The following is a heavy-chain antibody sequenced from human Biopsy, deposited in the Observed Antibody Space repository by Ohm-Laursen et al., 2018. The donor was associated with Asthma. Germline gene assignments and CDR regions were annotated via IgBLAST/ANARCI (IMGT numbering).Heavy chain of an antibody. J-gene: IGHJ3*01. Sequence: SSLRLSCAASGFTFSSYGMHWVRQAPGKGLEWVAVIWYDGSNKYYADSVKGRFTISRDNAKNSLYLQMNSLRAEDTALYHCARDRAVTGLNDAFDPWGQGTMVTASS. D-gene: IGHD4-17*01. CDR1: GFTFSSYG. CDR3: ARDRAVTGLNDAFDP. V-gene: IGHV3-33*01. CDR2: IWYDGSNK.